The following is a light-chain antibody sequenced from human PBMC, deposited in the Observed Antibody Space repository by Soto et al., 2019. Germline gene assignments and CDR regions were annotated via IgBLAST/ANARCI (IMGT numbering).Light chain of an antibody. V-gene: IGKV1-5*01. Sequence: DIQMTQSPSTLSASVGDRVTITCGATQSISMWLAWYQQKPGKAPKLLIYDASSLQSGVPSRFSGSGSGSDFTLTISSLQPDDFATYYCQQYYSFPPTFGQGTKVDIK. J-gene: IGKJ1*01. CDR1: QSISMW. CDR3: QQYYSFPPT. CDR2: DAS.